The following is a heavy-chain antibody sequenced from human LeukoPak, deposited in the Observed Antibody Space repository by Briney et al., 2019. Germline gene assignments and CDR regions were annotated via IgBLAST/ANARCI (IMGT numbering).Heavy chain of an antibody. J-gene: IGHJ4*02. CDR3: AKDNYGVLKVS. CDR2: ISGSGGST. Sequence: GGSLRLSCAASGFTFSSYAMSWVRQAPGKGLEWVSAISGSGGSTCYADSVKGRFTISRDNSKNTLYLQMNSLRAEDPAVYYCAKDNYGVLKVSWGQGTLVTVSS. CDR1: GFTFSSYA. D-gene: IGHD4-17*01. V-gene: IGHV3-23*01.